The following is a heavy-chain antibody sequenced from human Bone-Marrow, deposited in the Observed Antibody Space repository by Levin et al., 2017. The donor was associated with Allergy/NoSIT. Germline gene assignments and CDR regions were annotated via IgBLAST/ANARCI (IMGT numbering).Heavy chain of an antibody. J-gene: IGHJ4*02. V-gene: IGHV3-15*01. D-gene: IGHD1-7*01. CDR2: IKSKADGETR. CDR1: GFAFSNAW. CDR3: ATDVPNWIYPLDY. Sequence: PGGSLRLSCAASGFAFSNAWMSWVRQAPGKGLEWVGLIKSKADGETRDYAAPVKGRFAISRDDSKSTLYLQMDSLKNEDTGMYYCATDVPNWIYPLDYWGQGTLVTVSS.